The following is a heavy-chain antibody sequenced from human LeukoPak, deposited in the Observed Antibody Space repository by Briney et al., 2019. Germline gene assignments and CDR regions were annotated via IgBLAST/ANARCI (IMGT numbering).Heavy chain of an antibody. CDR1: GYTFTSYY. V-gene: IGHV1-46*01. J-gene: IGHJ6*03. CDR2: INPSGGST. Sequence: GASVKVSCKASGYTFTSYYMHWVRQAPGQGLEWMGIINPSGGSTSYAQKFQGRVTMTRDMSTSTVYMELSSLRSEDTAVYYCARETTISGGIAVAGPQSYIYYMDVWGKGTTVTISS. D-gene: IGHD6-19*01. CDR3: ARETTISGGIAVAGPQSYIYYMDV.